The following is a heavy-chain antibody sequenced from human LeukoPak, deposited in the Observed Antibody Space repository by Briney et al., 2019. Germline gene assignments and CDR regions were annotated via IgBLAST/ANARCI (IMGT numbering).Heavy chain of an antibody. CDR3: ARGRPAAAGIRRFDY. J-gene: IGHJ4*02. CDR1: GGSISSGGYS. V-gene: IGHV4-30-2*01. CDR2: IYHSGST. D-gene: IGHD6-13*01. Sequence: PSETLSLTCAVSGGSISSGGYSWSWIRQPPGKGLEWIGYIYHSGSTYYNPSLKSRVTISVDRSKNQFSLKLSSVTAADTAVYYCARGRPAAAGIRRFDYWGQGTLVTVSS.